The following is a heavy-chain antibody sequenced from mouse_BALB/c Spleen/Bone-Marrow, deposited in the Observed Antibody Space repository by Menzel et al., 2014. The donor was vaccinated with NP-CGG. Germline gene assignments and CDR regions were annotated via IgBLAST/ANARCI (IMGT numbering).Heavy chain of an antibody. Sequence: DVKLVESGGGLVQPGGSLKLSCATSGFTFSDYYMYWVRQTPEKRLEWVAYISNGGGSTYYPDTVKGRFTISRDNAKNTLYLQMSRLKSEDTAMYYCARHPTMITTGDGYAMDYWGQGTSVTVSS. J-gene: IGHJ4*01. D-gene: IGHD2-4*01. CDR3: ARHPTMITTGDGYAMDY. CDR1: GFTFSDYY. V-gene: IGHV5-12*02. CDR2: ISNGGGST.